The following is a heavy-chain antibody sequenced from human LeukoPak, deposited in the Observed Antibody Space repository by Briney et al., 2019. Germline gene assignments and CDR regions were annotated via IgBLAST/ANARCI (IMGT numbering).Heavy chain of an antibody. Sequence: GGSLRLSCAASGFTFSNSGMSWVRQAPGKGLEWVSAISTDAGETHYADSVKGRFTISRDNSKNTLYLQMNSLRAEDTAVYYCARLVAARPNRGDFDYWGQGTLVTVSS. CDR1: GFTFSNSG. CDR2: ISTDAGET. J-gene: IGHJ4*02. CDR3: ARLVAARPNRGDFDY. D-gene: IGHD6-6*01. V-gene: IGHV3-23*01.